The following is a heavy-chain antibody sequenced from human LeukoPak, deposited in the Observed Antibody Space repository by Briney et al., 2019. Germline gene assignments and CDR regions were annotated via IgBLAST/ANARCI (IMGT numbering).Heavy chain of an antibody. J-gene: IGHJ3*02. CDR2: INHSGST. V-gene: IGHV4-34*01. D-gene: IGHD4-17*01. Sequence: SETLSLTCAVYGGSFSGYYWSWIRQPPGKGLEWIGEINHSGSTNYSPSLKSRVTISVDTSKNQFSLKLSSVTAADTDVYYCARDLVTVTKGFDIWGQGTMVSVSS. CDR1: GGSFSGYY. CDR3: ARDLVTVTKGFDI.